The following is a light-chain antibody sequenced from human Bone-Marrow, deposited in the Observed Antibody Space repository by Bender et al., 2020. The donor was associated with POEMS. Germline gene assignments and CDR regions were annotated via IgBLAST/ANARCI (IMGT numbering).Light chain of an antibody. CDR1: SSDVGTYNY. Sequence: HSALIQPRSVSGSPGQSVTISCTGASSDVGTYNYVSWYQQHPGKAPKVMIYDVSNRPSGISDRFSGSKSGNTASLTISGLQAEDEAEYYCSSYTSGSNPYVFGTGTKVTVL. J-gene: IGLJ1*01. CDR3: SSYTSGSNPYV. CDR2: DVS. V-gene: IGLV2-11*01.